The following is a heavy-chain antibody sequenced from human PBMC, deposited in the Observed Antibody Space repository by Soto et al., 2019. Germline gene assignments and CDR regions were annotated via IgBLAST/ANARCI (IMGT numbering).Heavy chain of an antibody. V-gene: IGHV3-15*07. CDR1: GLTLSNAY. CDR3: TTKSLDSSGHNSFDY. D-gene: IGHD3-22*01. J-gene: IGHJ4*02. Sequence: GGSLRLSCAASGLTLSNAYMIWVRQAPGKGLEWVGRIKSKTDGGTTDYAAPVKGRFTISRDDSKNTLYLQMNSLKTEDRAVYYCTTKSLDSSGHNSFDYWGQGTLVTVSS. CDR2: IKSKTDGGTT.